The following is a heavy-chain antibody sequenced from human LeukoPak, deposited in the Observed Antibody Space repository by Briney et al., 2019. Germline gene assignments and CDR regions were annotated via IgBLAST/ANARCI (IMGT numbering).Heavy chain of an antibody. D-gene: IGHD3-10*01. Sequence: ASVKVSCKASGYTFTGYYMHWVRQAPGQGLEWMGWINPNSGGTNYAQKLQGRVTMTTDTSTSTAYMELRSLRSEDTAVYYCARKFLGSRGYYFDYWGQGTLVTVSS. J-gene: IGHJ4*02. CDR2: INPNSGGT. CDR3: ARKFLGSRGYYFDY. CDR1: GYTFTGYY. V-gene: IGHV1-2*02.